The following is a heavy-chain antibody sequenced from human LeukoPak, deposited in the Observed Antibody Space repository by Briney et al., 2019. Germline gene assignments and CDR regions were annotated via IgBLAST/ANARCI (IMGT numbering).Heavy chain of an antibody. CDR3: TRGYSGSYYGYYFDY. Sequence: PGGSLRLSCTASGFTFGVYGMSWVRHAPGEGLGCGGFIRSKAYGGTAEYAASVKGRFTISRDDSKSIAYLQMNSLKTEDTAVYYCTRGYSGSYYGYYFDYWGQGTLVSVSS. CDR2: IRSKAYGGTA. CDR1: GFTFGVYG. J-gene: IGHJ4*02. D-gene: IGHD1-26*01. V-gene: IGHV3-49*04.